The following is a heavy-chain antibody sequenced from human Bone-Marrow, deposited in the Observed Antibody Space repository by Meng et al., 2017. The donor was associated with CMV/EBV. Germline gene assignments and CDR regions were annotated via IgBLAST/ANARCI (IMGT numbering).Heavy chain of an antibody. D-gene: IGHD1-26*01. J-gene: IGHJ5*02. CDR3: ARAPPRFRGWFDP. V-gene: IGHV1-58*01. CDR2: IVVGSGNT. Sequence: SVKVSCKASGFTFTSSAVQWVRQARGQRLEWIGWIVVGSGNTNYAQKFQERVTITRDMSTSTAYMELSSLRSEDTAVYYCARAPPRFRGWFDPWGQGTLVTVSS. CDR1: GFTFTSSA.